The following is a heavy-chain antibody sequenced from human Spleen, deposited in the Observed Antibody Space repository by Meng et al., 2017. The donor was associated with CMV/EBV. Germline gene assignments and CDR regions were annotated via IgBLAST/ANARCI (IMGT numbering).Heavy chain of an antibody. CDR2: IYYSGST. D-gene: IGHD3-3*01. CDR1: GGSFSGSY. CDR3: ARSIWSSFFDY. Sequence: SETLSLTCAVYGGSFSGSYWSWVRQPPGKGLEWIGYIYYSGSTNYNPSLKSRVTISVDTSKNQFSLKLSSVTAADTAVYYCARSIWSSFFDYWGQGTLVTVSS. V-gene: IGHV4-59*01. J-gene: IGHJ4*02.